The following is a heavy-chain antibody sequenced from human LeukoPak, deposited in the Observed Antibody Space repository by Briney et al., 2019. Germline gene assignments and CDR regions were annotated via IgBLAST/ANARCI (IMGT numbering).Heavy chain of an antibody. CDR1: GFTFSDYG. CDR2: TSRDGSVE. J-gene: IGHJ4*02. D-gene: IGHD6-19*01. V-gene: IGHV3-30*03. CDR3: ARVISGWTEYFDY. Sequence: PGGSLRLSCAASGFTFSDYGMHWVRQAPGKGLEWVAMTSRDGSVEYYADSVKGRFTISRDNAKNTLYLQMNSLRAEDTAVYYCARVISGWTEYFDYWGQGTLVTVSS.